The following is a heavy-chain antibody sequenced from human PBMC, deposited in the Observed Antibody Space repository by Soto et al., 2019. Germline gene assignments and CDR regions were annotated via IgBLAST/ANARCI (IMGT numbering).Heavy chain of an antibody. J-gene: IGHJ4*02. V-gene: IGHV3-30-3*01. CDR1: GFTFSSYA. D-gene: IGHD6-19*01. CDR3: ASLAVAGPVDY. Sequence: PGGSLRLSCAASGFTFSSYAMHWVRQAPGKGLEWVAVISYDGSNKYYADSVKGRFTISRDNSKNTLYLQMNSLRAEDTAVYYCASLAVAGPVDYWGQGTLVTVSS. CDR2: ISYDGSNK.